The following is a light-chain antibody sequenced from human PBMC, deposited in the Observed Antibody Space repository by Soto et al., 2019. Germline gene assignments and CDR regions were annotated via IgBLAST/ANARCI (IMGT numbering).Light chain of an antibody. CDR1: QSVSSN. J-gene: IGKJ1*01. CDR2: GAS. Sequence: EIVMTQSPATLSVSPGERATLSCRASQSVSSNLAWYQKKPGQAPRLRIYGASTRATGIPARFSGSGSGTEFTLTISSLQSEDIAVYYCQQYNNWPRTFVQGTRWIS. V-gene: IGKV3-15*01. CDR3: QQYNNWPRT.